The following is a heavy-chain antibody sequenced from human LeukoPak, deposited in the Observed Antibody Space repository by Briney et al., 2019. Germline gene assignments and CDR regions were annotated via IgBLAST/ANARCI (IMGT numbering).Heavy chain of an antibody. Sequence: SETLSLTCSVSGGSISSSYYYWGWIRQPSGKGLEWIGSIYYSGSTYYNPSLKSRVTITVDTSKNQFSLKMTSVTAADTATYYCARHEDWSGTYYDFWGQGTLVTVSS. V-gene: IGHV4-39*07. CDR1: GGSISSSYYY. D-gene: IGHD3-3*01. J-gene: IGHJ4*02. CDR2: IYYSGST. CDR3: ARHEDWSGTYYDF.